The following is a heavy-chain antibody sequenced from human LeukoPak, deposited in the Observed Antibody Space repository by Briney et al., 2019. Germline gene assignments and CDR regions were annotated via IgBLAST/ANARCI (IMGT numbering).Heavy chain of an antibody. CDR3: ARVYDSSGYFYWYFDL. Sequence: SETLSLTCAVYGGSFSGYYWSWIRQPPGKGLEWIGYVFHTGSTNYNPSLKSRVTISVDTSKNQFSLKLSSVTAADTAVYYCARVYDSSGYFYWYFDLWGRGTLVTVSS. D-gene: IGHD3-22*01. V-gene: IGHV4-59*01. CDR1: GGSFSGYY. J-gene: IGHJ2*01. CDR2: VFHTGST.